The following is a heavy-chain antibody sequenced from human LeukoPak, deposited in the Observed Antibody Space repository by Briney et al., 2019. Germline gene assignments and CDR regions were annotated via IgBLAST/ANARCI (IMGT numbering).Heavy chain of an antibody. CDR1: GFTFSSYW. CDR2: INSDGSST. J-gene: IGHJ6*02. CDR3: AKPRSSTTKPYPWTRGMDV. V-gene: IGHV3-74*01. Sequence: GGSLRLSCAASGFTFSSYWMHWVRQAPGKGLVWVSRINSDGSSTSYADSVKGRFTISRDNAKNTLYLQMNSLRAEDTAVYYCAKPRSSTTKPYPWTRGMDVWGQGTTVTVSS. D-gene: IGHD2-2*01.